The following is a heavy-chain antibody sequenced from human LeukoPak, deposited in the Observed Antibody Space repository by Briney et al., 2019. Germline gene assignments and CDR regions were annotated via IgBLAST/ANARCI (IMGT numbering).Heavy chain of an antibody. V-gene: IGHV4-34*01. J-gene: IGHJ5*02. Sequence: SETLSLTCAVYGESFSGYYWSWIRQPPGKGLEWIGEINHSGSTNYNPSLKSRVTISVDTSKNQFSLKLSSVTAADTAVYYCARFPQGQYPRYNWFDPWGQGTLVTVSS. CDR2: INHSGST. CDR1: GESFSGYY. D-gene: IGHD2-2*01. CDR3: ARFPQGQYPRYNWFDP.